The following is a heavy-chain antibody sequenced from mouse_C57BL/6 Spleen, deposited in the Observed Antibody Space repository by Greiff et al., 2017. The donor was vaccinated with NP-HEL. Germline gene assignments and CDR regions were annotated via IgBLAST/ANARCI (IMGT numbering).Heavy chain of an antibody. J-gene: IGHJ4*01. D-gene: IGHD3-2*02. CDR2: IDPSDSET. CDR3: ARVPDSSGYYYYAMDY. V-gene: IGHV1-52*01. Sequence: VQLQQPGAELVRPGSSVKLSCKASGYTFTSYWMHWVKQRPIQGLEWIGNIDPSDSETHYNQKFKDKATLTVDKSSSTAYMQLSSLTSEDSAVYYCARVPDSSGYYYYAMDYWGQGTSVTVSS. CDR1: GYTFTSYW.